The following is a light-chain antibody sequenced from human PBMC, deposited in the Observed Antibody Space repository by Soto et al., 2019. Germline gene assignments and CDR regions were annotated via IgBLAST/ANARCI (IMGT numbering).Light chain of an antibody. Sequence: DIQMTQSPSSMSASVGDRVTITCRASQGISNYLAWYQQKPGKVPKLLIYAASTLQSGVPSRFGGSGSGTDFTLTISSLQPEDVATYYCQRYNDAPWTFGPGTKVEIK. V-gene: IGKV1-27*01. CDR3: QRYNDAPWT. CDR2: AAS. CDR1: QGISNY. J-gene: IGKJ1*01.